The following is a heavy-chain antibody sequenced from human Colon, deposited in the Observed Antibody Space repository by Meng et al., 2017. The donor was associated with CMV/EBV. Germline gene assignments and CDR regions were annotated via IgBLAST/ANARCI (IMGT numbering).Heavy chain of an antibody. Sequence: ASVKVSCKASGYTFTGYYMHWVRQAPGQGLEWMGWINPNSGGTNYAQKFQGRVTMTRDTSISTAYMELSRLRSDDTAVYYCARPNSVVVPAADPFDYWGQGTLVTVSS. J-gene: IGHJ4*02. CDR3: ARPNSVVVPAADPFDY. CDR2: INPNSGGT. CDR1: GYTFTGYY. D-gene: IGHD2-2*01. V-gene: IGHV1-2*02.